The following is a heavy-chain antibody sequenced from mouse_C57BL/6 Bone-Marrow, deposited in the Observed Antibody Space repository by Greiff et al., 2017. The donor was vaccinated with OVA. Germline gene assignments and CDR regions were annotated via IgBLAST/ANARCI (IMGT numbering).Heavy chain of an antibody. CDR3: DRYTYYSNPFAY. V-gene: IGHV7-3*01. Sequence: EVQLVESGGGLVQPGGSLSLSCAASGFTFTDYYMSWVRQPPGKALEWLGFIRNKANGYTTEYRASVKGRFTISRANSQSFLYLQMHALSAEDSDTNYCDRYTYYSNPFAYWGQGTLVTVSA. CDR2: IRNKANGYTT. D-gene: IGHD2-5*01. CDR1: GFTFTDYY. J-gene: IGHJ3*01.